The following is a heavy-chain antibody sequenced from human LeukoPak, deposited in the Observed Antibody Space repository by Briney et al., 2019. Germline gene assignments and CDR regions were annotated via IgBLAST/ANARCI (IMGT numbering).Heavy chain of an antibody. Sequence: SVKVSCKASGGTFSSYAISWVRQAPGQGLEWMGGIIPTFGTANYAQKFQGRVTITADESTSTAYMELSSLRSEDTAVYYCARLPTDYDSSGYPPGIDWGQGTLVTVSS. CDR3: ARLPTDYDSSGYPPGID. J-gene: IGHJ4*02. CDR2: IIPTFGTA. CDR1: GGTFSSYA. V-gene: IGHV1-69*13. D-gene: IGHD3-22*01.